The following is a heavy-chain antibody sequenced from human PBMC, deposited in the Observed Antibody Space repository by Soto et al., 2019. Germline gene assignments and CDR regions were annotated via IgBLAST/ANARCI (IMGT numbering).Heavy chain of an antibody. J-gene: IGHJ3*02. Sequence: SETLSLTCTVSGCSISSYYWSWIRQPPGKGLEWIGYIYYSGSTNYNPSLKSRVTISVDTSKNQFSLKLSSVTAADTAVYYCARDSGFDYYDSSGSSYDIWGQGTMVTVSS. CDR2: IYYSGST. D-gene: IGHD3-22*01. CDR1: GCSISSYY. V-gene: IGHV4-59*01. CDR3: ARDSGFDYYDSSGSSYDI.